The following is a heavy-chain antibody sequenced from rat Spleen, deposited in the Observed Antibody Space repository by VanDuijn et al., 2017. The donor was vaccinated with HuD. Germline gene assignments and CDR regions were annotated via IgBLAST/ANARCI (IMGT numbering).Heavy chain of an antibody. V-gene: IGHV5-20*01. CDR1: GFSFSDHY. D-gene: IGHD5-1*01. CDR3: ATDLTGSWYFDF. J-gene: IGHJ1*01. CDR2: ISYDGGNT. Sequence: EVKLVESGGGLVQPGRSLKLSCAASGFSFSDHYMAWVRQAPTKGLEWVASISYDGGNTYYRDSVKGRFTVSRDNAKSTLYLQMDSLWSEDTATYYCATDLTGSWYFDFWGPGTMVTVSS.